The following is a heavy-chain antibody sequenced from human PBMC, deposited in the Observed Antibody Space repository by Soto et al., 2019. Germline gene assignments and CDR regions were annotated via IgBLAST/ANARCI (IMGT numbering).Heavy chain of an antibody. J-gene: IGHJ4*02. V-gene: IGHV3-48*03. Sequence: EVQLVESGGGLAQPGGSLRLSCAASGFTFNSYNMNWVRQAPGRGPEWISYISSSGGIDYADSVKGRFTVSRDNDRKSLFLQMNSLRAEDTAVYYCATSLKSYGPGWGRPCDSWGQGTLVTVSS. CDR2: ISSSGGI. CDR3: ATSLKSYGPGWGRPCDS. CDR1: GFTFNSYN. D-gene: IGHD3-10*01.